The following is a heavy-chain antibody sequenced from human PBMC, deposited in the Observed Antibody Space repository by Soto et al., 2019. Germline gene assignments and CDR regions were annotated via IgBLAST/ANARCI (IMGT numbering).Heavy chain of an antibody. V-gene: IGHV1-69*01. CDR2: IIPMFAAT. D-gene: IGHD4-4*01. J-gene: IGHJ4*02. CDR3: ARGGIVAVPAALSSYDDYTHYRFDS. Sequence: QVQLAQSGAEVRSPGSSVKVSCRASGGSFSDSAFSWLRQAPGQGLEWVGGIIPMFAATKYAQAFQGRVTITANESTRSVYLALSSLTSDDSAVYFCARGGIVAVPAALSSYDDYTHYRFDSWGQGTLVAVS. CDR1: GGSFSDSA.